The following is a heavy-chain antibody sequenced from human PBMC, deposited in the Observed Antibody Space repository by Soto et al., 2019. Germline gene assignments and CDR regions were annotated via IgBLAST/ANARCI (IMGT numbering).Heavy chain of an antibody. V-gene: IGHV5-51*01. CDR1: GYSFTSYW. D-gene: IGHD2-2*01. CDR2: IYPGDSDT. CDR3: AGDRWSTDPYYYYGMDV. J-gene: IGHJ6*02. Sequence: GESLKISCKGSGYSFTSYWIGWVRQMPGKGLEWMGIIYPGDSDTRYSPSFQGQVTISADKSISTAYLQWSSLKASDTAMYYCAGDRWSTDPYYYYGMDVWGQGTTVTVS.